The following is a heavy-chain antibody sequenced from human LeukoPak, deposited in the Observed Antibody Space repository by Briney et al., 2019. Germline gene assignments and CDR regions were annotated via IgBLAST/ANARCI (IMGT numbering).Heavy chain of an antibody. D-gene: IGHD3-10*01. Sequence: GGSLRLSCAASGFTFSGSALHWVRQASGKGLEWVGRIRSTANGYATAYAASVKGRFTISRDDSKNTAYLQMDSLKTEDTAVYYCARGVTMVRGVTMFSLYYYYMDVWGKGTTVTISS. CDR1: GFTFSGSA. J-gene: IGHJ6*03. CDR2: IRSTANGYAT. V-gene: IGHV3-73*01. CDR3: ARGVTMVRGVTMFSLYYYYMDV.